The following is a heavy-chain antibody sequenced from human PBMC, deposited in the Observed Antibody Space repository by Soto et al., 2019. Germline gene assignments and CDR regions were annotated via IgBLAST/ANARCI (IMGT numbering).Heavy chain of an antibody. J-gene: IGHJ6*01. CDR3: ACIFSGGYSYGFNYRGTDG. Sequence: PSETLSLTCTVSGGSISSSSYYWCWIRHPPGKGLEWIGSIFYSGSTYYNPSLKSRVTISVDTSKNQFSLKLSSVTAADTAVYYCACIFSGGYSYGFNYRGTDGWRQGTTDIVSS. V-gene: IGHV4-39*01. CDR1: GGSISSSSYY. D-gene: IGHD5-18*01. CDR2: IFYSGST.